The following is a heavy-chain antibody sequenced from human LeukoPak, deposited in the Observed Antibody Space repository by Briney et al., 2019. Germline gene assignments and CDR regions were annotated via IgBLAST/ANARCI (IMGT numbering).Heavy chain of an antibody. CDR2: ISSSGSTI. D-gene: IGHD3-22*01. Sequence: PGGSLRLSCAASGFTFSSYEMNWVRQAPGKGLEWVSYISSSGSTIYYADSVKGRFTISRDNAKNSLYLQMNSLRAEDTAVYYCARLLYYYDSSGYTNWFDPWGQGTLVTVSS. J-gene: IGHJ5*02. CDR1: GFTFSSYE. CDR3: ARLLYYYDSSGYTNWFDP. V-gene: IGHV3-48*03.